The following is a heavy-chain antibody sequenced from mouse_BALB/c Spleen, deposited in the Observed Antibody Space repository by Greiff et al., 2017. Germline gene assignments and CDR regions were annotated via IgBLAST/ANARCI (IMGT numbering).Heavy chain of an antibody. Sequence: VQLKESGPGLVKPSQSLSLTCTVTGYSITSDYAWNWIRQFPGNKLEWMGYISYSGSTSYNPSLKSRISITRDTSKNQFFLQLNSVTTEDTATYYCAFYYGYDGAYWGQGTLVTVSA. V-gene: IGHV3-2*02. J-gene: IGHJ3*01. D-gene: IGHD2-2*01. CDR2: ISYSGST. CDR1: GYSITSDYA. CDR3: AFYYGYDGAY.